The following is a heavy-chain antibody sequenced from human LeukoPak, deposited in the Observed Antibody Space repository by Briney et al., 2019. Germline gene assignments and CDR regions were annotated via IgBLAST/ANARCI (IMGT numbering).Heavy chain of an antibody. CDR3: APATMTFDY. V-gene: IGHV1-2*02. Sequence: ASVKVSCKTSGYTFTAHNMHWVRQAPGLGLEWMGWINPNTGDTSYAQRLQGRVTMTRDTSISTAYMELSGLKSDDTAVYYCAPATMTFDYWGQGTLVTVSS. CDR2: INPNTGDT. J-gene: IGHJ4*02. CDR1: GYTFTAHN. D-gene: IGHD5-24*01.